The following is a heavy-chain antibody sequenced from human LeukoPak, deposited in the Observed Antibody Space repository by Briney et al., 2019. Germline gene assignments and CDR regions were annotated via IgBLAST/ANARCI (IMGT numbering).Heavy chain of an antibody. CDR1: GYTFTGYY. D-gene: IGHD3-10*01. Sequence: GASVKVSCKASGYTFTGYYMHWVRQAPGQGLEWMGWINPNSGGTNYAQKFQGRVTMTRDTSISTAYMELSRLRSDDTAVYYCARSGSGYYGSGSRASDYYYYMDVWGKGTTVTVSS. CDR3: ARSGSGYYGSGSRASDYYYYMDV. J-gene: IGHJ6*03. V-gene: IGHV1-2*02. CDR2: INPNSGGT.